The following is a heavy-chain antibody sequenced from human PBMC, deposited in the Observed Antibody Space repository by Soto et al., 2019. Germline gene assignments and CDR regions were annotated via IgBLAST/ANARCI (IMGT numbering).Heavy chain of an antibody. CDR3: TTEGREGCDWNHRYSPSSGIDV. V-gene: IGHV3-15*01. Sequence: GGSLRLSCAASGFTVSNAWLSWVRQAPGKGLEWVGRIKSKTDGGTTDYAEPVKGRFTISRDDSKNSLYLQMNSLKTDDTAVYYCTTEGREGCDWNHRYSPSSGIDVWGQGTPVTV. D-gene: IGHD1-1*01. CDR2: IKSKTDGGTT. J-gene: IGHJ6*02. CDR1: GFTVSNAW.